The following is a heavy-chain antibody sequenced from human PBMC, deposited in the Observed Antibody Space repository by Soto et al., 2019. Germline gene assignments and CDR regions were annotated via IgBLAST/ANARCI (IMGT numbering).Heavy chain of an antibody. V-gene: IGHV3-23*01. Sequence: PGGSLRLSCAASGFPFTTYAMSWVRQAPGKGLEWVSAINNNGATTFYADTVQGRFTISRDNSMNTLYLQMNSLTFGDTAVYYCAHPRGYGVFDAYDIWGQGTMVTVSS. D-gene: IGHD4-17*01. J-gene: IGHJ3*02. CDR2: INNNGATT. CDR1: GFPFTTYA. CDR3: AHPRGYGVFDAYDI.